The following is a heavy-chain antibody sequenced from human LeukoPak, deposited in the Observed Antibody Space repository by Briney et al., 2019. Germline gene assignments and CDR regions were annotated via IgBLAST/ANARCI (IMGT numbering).Heavy chain of an antibody. D-gene: IGHD6-13*01. CDR3: AKGGSSWQREYYFDY. V-gene: IGHV3-30*18. J-gene: IGHJ4*02. CDR1: GFTFSSYG. Sequence: PGGSLRLSCAASGFTFSSYGMHWVRQAPGKGLEWVAVISYDGSNKYYADSVKGRFTISRDKSKNTLYLQMNSLRAEDTAVYYCAKGGSSWQREYYFDYWGQGTLVTVSS. CDR2: ISYDGSNK.